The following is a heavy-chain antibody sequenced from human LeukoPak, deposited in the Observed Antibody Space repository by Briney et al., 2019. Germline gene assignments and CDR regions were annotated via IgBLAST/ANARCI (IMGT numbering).Heavy chain of an antibody. Sequence: GGSLRLSCAASGLTVSSNYMSWVRQAPGKGLEWVSVTNSGGNTYYADSVKGRFTISRDNAKNSLYLQMNSLRAEDTAVYYCARVSPAGYGSGSYYNRYFDYWGQGTLVTVSS. CDR3: ARVSPAGYGSGSYYNRYFDY. CDR2: TNSGGNT. CDR1: GLTVSSNY. V-gene: IGHV3-66*01. D-gene: IGHD3-10*01. J-gene: IGHJ4*02.